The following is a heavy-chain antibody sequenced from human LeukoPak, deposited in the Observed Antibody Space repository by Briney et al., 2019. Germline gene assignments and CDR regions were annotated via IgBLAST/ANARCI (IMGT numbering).Heavy chain of an antibody. CDR2: INPNSGGT. J-gene: IGHJ4*02. CDR1: GYTFTSYG. D-gene: IGHD3-16*01. CDR3: ARETYDYVWGSYQN. V-gene: IGHV1-2*02. Sequence: ASVKVSCKASGYTFTSYGISWVRQAPGQGLEWMGWINPNSGGTNYAQKFQGRVTMTRDTSISTAYMELSRLRSDDTAVYYCARETYDYVWGSYQNWGQGTLVTVSS.